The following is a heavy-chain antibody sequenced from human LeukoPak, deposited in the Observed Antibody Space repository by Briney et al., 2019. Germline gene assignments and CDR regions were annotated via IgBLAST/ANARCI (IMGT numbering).Heavy chain of an antibody. Sequence: PSETLSLTCTVSGGSISSYYWSWIRQPAGKGLEWIGRIYTSGSTNYNPSLKSRVTMSVDTSKNQFSLKLSSVTAADTAVYYCARDLESGSYEHYFDYWGQGTLVTVTS. J-gene: IGHJ4*02. CDR2: IYTSGST. CDR1: GGSISSYY. D-gene: IGHD1-26*01. CDR3: ARDLESGSYEHYFDY. V-gene: IGHV4-4*07.